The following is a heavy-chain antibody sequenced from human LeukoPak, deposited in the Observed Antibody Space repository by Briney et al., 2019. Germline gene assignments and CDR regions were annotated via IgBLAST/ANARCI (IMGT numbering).Heavy chain of an antibody. D-gene: IGHD3-10*01. Sequence: GGSLRLSRAASGFTVGASDMYWVRQAPGKGLEWVAVISYDGSNKYYADSVKGRFTISRDNSKNTLYLQMNSLRAEDTAVYYCARDSGRRGDGDFDYWGQGTLVTVSS. CDR3: ARDSGRRGDGDFDY. CDR2: ISYDGSNK. CDR1: GFTVGASD. V-gene: IGHV3-30-3*01. J-gene: IGHJ4*02.